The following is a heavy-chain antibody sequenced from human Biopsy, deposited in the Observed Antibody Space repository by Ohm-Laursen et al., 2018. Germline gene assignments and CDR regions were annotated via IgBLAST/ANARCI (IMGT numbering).Heavy chain of an antibody. Sequence: SLRLSCAAPGLSFSTYGMHWVRQAPGKGLEWVAVISHDGSVKHYADSVKGRFTISRDNAKNTLFLQMNSLRAEDTAVYYCAKGETAYSSTSLDYWGQGTLVTVSS. D-gene: IGHD6-13*01. J-gene: IGHJ4*02. CDR1: GLSFSTYG. V-gene: IGHV3-30*18. CDR3: AKGETAYSSTSLDY. CDR2: ISHDGSVK.